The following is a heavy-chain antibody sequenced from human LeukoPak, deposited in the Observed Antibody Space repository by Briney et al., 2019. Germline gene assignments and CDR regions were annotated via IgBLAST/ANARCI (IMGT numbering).Heavy chain of an antibody. CDR1: GFTFSSYA. V-gene: IGHV3-23*01. J-gene: IGHJ6*03. D-gene: IGHD5-24*01. CDR3: AKFKRFPYYYYMDV. CDR2: FSGSGFTI. Sequence: GGSLRLSCAASGFTFSSYAMSWVRQAPGKGLEWVSTFSGSGFTIYYADSVRGRFTISRGDSKNMLYLQMNSLRAEDTAVYFCAKFKRFPYYYYMDVWAEGPRSPSP.